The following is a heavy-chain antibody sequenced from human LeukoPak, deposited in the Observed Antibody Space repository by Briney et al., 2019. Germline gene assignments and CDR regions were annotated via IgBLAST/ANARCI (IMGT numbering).Heavy chain of an antibody. CDR3: ARGPYSYDSSGAFDI. V-gene: IGHV4-61*02. CDR2: ISSSGST. D-gene: IGHD3-22*01. CDR1: GDSISSGDYY. J-gene: IGHJ3*02. Sequence: SQTLSLTCTVSGDSISSGDYYWSWIRQPAGKGLEWIGRISSSGSTNYNPSFKSRVTISVDTSKNQFSLKLSSVTAADTAVYFCARGPYSYDSSGAFDIWGQGTMVTVSS.